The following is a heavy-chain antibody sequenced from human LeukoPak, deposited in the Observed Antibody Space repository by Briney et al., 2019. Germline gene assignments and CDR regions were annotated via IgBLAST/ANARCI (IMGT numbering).Heavy chain of an antibody. CDR3: ATRGYSYGYWAFDI. V-gene: IGHV3-23*01. Sequence: GGSLRLSCTASGFTFSSYTMSWVRQAPGKGLKWVSTITTGGPNTYYADSVKGRFTVSRDDSKNTLYLQMNSLRAEDTAVYYCATRGYSYGYWAFDIWGQGTMVTVSS. CDR2: ITTGGPNT. J-gene: IGHJ3*02. CDR1: GFTFSSYT. D-gene: IGHD5-18*01.